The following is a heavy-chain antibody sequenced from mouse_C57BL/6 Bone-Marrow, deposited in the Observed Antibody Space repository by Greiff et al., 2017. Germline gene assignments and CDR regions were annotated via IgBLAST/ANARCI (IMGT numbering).Heavy chain of an antibody. J-gene: IGHJ1*03. V-gene: IGHV5-2*01. D-gene: IGHD2-4*01. CDR2: INSDGGST. Sequence: EVKLMESGGGLVQPGESLKLSCESNEYEFPSHDMSWVRKTQEKRLELVAAINSDGGSTYYPDTMERRFSISRDNTKKTLYLQMSSLRSEDTALYYCARLGYDYDGYWYFDVWGTGTTVTVSS. CDR3: ARLGYDYDGYWYFDV. CDR1: EYEFPSHD.